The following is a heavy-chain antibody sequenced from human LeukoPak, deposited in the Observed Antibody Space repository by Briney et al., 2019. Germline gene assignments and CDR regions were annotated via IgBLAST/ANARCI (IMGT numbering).Heavy chain of an antibody. Sequence: PGGSLRLSCAASGFTFSNFAMRWVRQAPGKGLEWVSAISRSGETTVYADSMRGRFTMSRDNSKNTLYLQMNSLGAEDTAVYYCAKDYGSGYPPYYFDYWGQGTLVTVSS. CDR3: AKDYGSGYPPYYFDY. J-gene: IGHJ4*02. CDR1: GFTFSNFA. V-gene: IGHV3-23*01. D-gene: IGHD5-12*01. CDR2: ISRSGETT.